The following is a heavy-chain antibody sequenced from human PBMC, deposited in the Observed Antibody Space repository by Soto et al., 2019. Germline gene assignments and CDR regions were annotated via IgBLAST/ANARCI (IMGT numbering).Heavy chain of an antibody. CDR1: GGSFSGYY. D-gene: IGHD2-15*01. Sequence: KASETLSLTCAVYGGSFSGYYWSWIRQPPGKGLEWIGEINHSGSTNYNPSLKSRVTISVDTSKNQFSLKLSSVTAADTAVYYCARLRGSCYPGGWFDPWGQGTLVTVSS. CDR2: INHSGST. CDR3: ARLRGSCYPGGWFDP. V-gene: IGHV4-34*01. J-gene: IGHJ5*02.